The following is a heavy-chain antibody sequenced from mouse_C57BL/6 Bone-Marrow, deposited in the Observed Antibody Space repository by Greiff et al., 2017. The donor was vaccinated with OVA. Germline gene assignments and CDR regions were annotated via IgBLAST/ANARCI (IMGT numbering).Heavy chain of an antibody. CDR1: GFTFTDYY. D-gene: IGHD2-1*01. CDR3: ARIYGNYWYFDV. Sequence: EVKLVESGGGLVQPGGSLSLSCAASGFTFTDYYMSWVRQPPGKALEWLGFIRNKANGYTTEYSASVKGRFTISRDNSQSILYLQMNALRAEDSATYYCARIYGNYWYFDVWGTGTTVTVSS. CDR2: IRNKANGYTT. V-gene: IGHV7-3*01. J-gene: IGHJ1*03.